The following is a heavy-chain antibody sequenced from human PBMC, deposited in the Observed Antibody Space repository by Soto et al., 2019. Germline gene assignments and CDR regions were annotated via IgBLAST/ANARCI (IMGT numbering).Heavy chain of an antibody. V-gene: IGHV3-30-3*01. J-gene: IGHJ4*02. CDR2: MSYDGSKK. D-gene: IGHD6-19*01. CDR3: ARSIAVAALDY. CDR1: GFTFSTYS. Sequence: QVQLVESGGGVVQPGRSLRLSCEASGFTFSTYSMHWVRQTPGKGLEWVSVMSYDGSKKYYADSVKGRFTISRDISKNTLYLQMNSLRTEDTAVYYCARSIAVAALDYWGQGSQVTVSS.